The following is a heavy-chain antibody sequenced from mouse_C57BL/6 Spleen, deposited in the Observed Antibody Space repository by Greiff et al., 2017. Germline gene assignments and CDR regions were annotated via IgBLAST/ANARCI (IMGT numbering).Heavy chain of an antibody. CDR1: GYAFSSYW. Sequence: VQLQQSGAELVKPGASVKISCKASGYAFSSYWMNWVKQRPGTGLEWIGQIYPGDGDTTYNGKFKGKATLTADKSSSTAYMQLSSLTSEDSAVYFCARGGITTVVPHWYFDVWGTGTTVTVAS. D-gene: IGHD1-1*01. CDR2: IYPGDGDT. J-gene: IGHJ1*03. CDR3: ARGGITTVVPHWYFDV. V-gene: IGHV1-80*01.